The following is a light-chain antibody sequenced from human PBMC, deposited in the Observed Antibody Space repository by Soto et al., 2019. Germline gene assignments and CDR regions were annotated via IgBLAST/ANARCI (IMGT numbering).Light chain of an antibody. CDR3: GTWDSSLWV. Sequence: QSVLTQPPSVSGAPGQRVTISCTGSSSNIGAGYDVHWYQQLPGTAPKLLIYGNSNRPSGVPDRFSGSKSGTSATLGITGLQTGDEADYYCGTWDSSLWVFGGGTKLTVL. CDR2: GNS. CDR1: SSNIGAGYD. V-gene: IGLV1-40*01. J-gene: IGLJ3*02.